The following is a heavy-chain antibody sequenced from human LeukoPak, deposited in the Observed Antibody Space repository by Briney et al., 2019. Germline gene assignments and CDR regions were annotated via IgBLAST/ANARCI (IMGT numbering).Heavy chain of an antibody. J-gene: IGHJ6*02. CDR2: IYYSGST. D-gene: IGHD1-1*01. V-gene: IGHV4-59*01. CDR3: ARVGGTNYYYYGMDV. Sequence: NPSETLSLTCTVSGGSISSYYWSWIRQPPGKGLEWVGHIYYSGSTNYNPSLKSRVTISVDTSKNQFSLKLSSVTAADTAVYYCARVGGTNYYYYGMDVWGQGTTVTVSS. CDR1: GGSISSYY.